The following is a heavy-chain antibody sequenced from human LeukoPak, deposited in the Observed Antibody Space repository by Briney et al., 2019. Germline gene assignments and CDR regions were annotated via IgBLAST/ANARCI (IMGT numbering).Heavy chain of an antibody. J-gene: IGHJ5*02. CDR3: ARGSSDIVVVVALNWFDP. CDR1: GYTFTGYY. D-gene: IGHD2-15*01. V-gene: IGHV1-2*02. Sequence: GASVKVSCKASGYTFTGYYMHWVRQAPGQGLEWMGWINPDSGGTNYAQKFQGRVTMTRDTSISTAYMELSRLRSDDTAVYYCARGSSDIVVVVALNWFDPWGQGTLVTVSS. CDR2: INPDSGGT.